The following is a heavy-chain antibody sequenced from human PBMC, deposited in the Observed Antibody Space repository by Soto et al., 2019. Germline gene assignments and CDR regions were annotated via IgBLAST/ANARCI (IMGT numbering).Heavy chain of an antibody. CDR1: GFTFSSYA. CDR2: ISGSGGSK. CDR3: AKDHTRSMVRGSGFDY. V-gene: IGHV3-23*01. Sequence: EVQLLESGGGLVQPGGSLRLSCAASGFTFSSYAMSWVRQAPGKGLEWVSAISGSGGSKYYADSVKGRFTISRDNSKNTLYLQMNSLRAEDTAVYYWAKDHTRSMVRGSGFDYWGQGTLVTVSS. J-gene: IGHJ4*02. D-gene: IGHD3-10*01.